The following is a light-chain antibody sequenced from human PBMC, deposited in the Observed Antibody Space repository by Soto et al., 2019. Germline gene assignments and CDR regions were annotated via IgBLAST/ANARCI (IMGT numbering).Light chain of an antibody. J-gene: IGKJ2*01. Sequence: ELVLTQSPGTLSLSPGDRATLSCRSSQSAYSSYLSWYQQKPGQAPRLLIYGASNRATGIPDRFSGSGSGTDFTLTISGLEPEDFAVYYCQQYNNWPMFTFGQGPSWRS. CDR2: GAS. CDR3: QQYNNWPMFT. V-gene: IGKV3-20*01. CDR1: QSAYSSY.